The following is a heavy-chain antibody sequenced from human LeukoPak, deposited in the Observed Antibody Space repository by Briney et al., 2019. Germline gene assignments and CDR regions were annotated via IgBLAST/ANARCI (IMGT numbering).Heavy chain of an antibody. CDR3: AKDHLGYSYGGD. D-gene: IGHD5-18*01. CDR1: GFTFNSYA. CDR2: IDRSGGPT. V-gene: IGHV3-23*01. J-gene: IGHJ4*02. Sequence: PGGSLRLSCAASGFTFNSYAMSWVRQAPGRGLEWVSTIDRSGGPTYYAASVEGRFTISRDNSKNSLYLLMNSLRAEDTAVYYCAKDHLGYSYGGDWGQGTLVTVSS.